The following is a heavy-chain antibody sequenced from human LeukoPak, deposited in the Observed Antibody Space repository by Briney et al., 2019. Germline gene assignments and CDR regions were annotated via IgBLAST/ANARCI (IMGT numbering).Heavy chain of an antibody. CDR1: GYSFTSYW. D-gene: IGHD2-2*01. Sequence: GESLKISCEGSGYSFTSYWIGWVRQMPGKGLEWMGIIYPGDSDTRYSPSFQGQVTISADKSINTAYLQWSSLKASDTAMCYCARQPPYCSTTSCYFDFWGQGTLVTVSS. J-gene: IGHJ4*02. CDR2: IYPGDSDT. CDR3: ARQPPYCSTTSCYFDF. V-gene: IGHV5-51*01.